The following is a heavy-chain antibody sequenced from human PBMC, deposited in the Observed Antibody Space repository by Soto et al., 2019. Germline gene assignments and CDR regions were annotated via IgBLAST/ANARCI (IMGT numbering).Heavy chain of an antibody. J-gene: IGHJ6*02. CDR3: ARGPRLKKAAAGVYYYYGMDV. D-gene: IGHD6-13*01. CDR1: GFTFSSYG. CDR2: IWYDGSNK. Sequence: PGGSLRLSCAASGFTFSSYGMHWVRQAPGKGLEWVAVIWYDGSNKYYADSVKGRFTISRDNSKNTLYLQMNSLRAEDTAVYYCARGPRLKKAAAGVYYYYGMDVWGQGTTVTV. V-gene: IGHV3-33*01.